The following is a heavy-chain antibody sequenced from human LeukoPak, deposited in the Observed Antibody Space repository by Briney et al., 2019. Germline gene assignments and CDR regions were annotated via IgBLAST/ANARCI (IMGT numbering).Heavy chain of an antibody. J-gene: IGHJ6*02. D-gene: IGHD3-9*01. CDR3: ARADDTSYGMDV. CDR1: RGSISSGGYY. Sequence: SETLSLTCTVSRGSISSGGYYWSWIRQHPGKGVEWIGYIYYSGSTYYNPSLKSRVTISVDTSKNQFSLKLSSVAAADTSVYYCARADDTSYGMDVWGQGTTVIVSS. CDR2: IYYSGST. V-gene: IGHV4-31*03.